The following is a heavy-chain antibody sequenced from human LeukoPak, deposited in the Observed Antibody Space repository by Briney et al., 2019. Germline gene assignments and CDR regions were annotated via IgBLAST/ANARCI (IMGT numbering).Heavy chain of an antibody. CDR2: ISGSTNGT. J-gene: IGHJ4*02. CDR3: ANDFDY. V-gene: IGHV3-23*01. CDR1: GITFSSYA. Sequence: GXSLRLSCAASGITFSSYAMTWVRQAPGKGMEWVSTISGSTNGTYHADSVKGRFTISRDNSKNTLYLQLNSLRAEDTAVYYCANDFDYWGQGTLVTVSS.